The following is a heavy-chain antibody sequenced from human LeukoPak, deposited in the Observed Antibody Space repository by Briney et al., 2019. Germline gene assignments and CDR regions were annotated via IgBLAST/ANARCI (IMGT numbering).Heavy chain of an antibody. J-gene: IGHJ4*02. CDR3: ARSYDYVWGSYRPFYYFDY. CDR1: GFTFSRYW. Sequence: GGSLRLSCAASGFTFSRYWMSWVRQAPGKGLEWVANIKQDGSEKYYVDSVKGRFTISRDNAKNSLYLQMNSLRAEDTAVYYCARSYDYVWGSYRPFYYFDYWGQGTLVTVSS. V-gene: IGHV3-7*01. CDR2: IKQDGSEK. D-gene: IGHD3-16*02.